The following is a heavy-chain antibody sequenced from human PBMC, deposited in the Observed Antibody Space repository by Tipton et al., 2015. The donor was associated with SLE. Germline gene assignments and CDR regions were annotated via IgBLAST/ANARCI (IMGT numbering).Heavy chain of an antibody. Sequence: QLVQSGAEVKKPGASVKVSCKASGYTFTSYYIHWVRQAPGQGLEWMGIINPSGGLTTYAQKFQGRVTMTTDTSTSTAYMELRSLRSDDTAVYYCARRGDYYYHMDVWGKGTTVIVSS. J-gene: IGHJ6*03. V-gene: IGHV1-46*01. D-gene: IGHD3-16*01. CDR2: INPSGGLT. CDR3: ARRGDYYYHMDV. CDR1: GYTFTSYY.